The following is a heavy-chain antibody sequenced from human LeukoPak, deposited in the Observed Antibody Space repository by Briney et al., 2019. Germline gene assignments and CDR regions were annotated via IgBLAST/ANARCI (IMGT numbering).Heavy chain of an antibody. CDR3: ARQGDSVTLDY. D-gene: IGHD4-11*01. V-gene: IGHV5-51*01. CDR1: GCIFTSNW. J-gene: IGHJ4*02. CDR2: INPGDSDT. Sequence: GESLKISCKGSGCIFTSNWIGWVRQMPGKGLEWMGIINPGDSDTRYSPSFQGQVTISADKSITTAYLQWSSLKASDTAVYYCARQGDSVTLDYWGQGTLVTVSS.